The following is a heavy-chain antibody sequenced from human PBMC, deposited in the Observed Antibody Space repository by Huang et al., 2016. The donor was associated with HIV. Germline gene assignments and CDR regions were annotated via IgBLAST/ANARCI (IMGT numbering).Heavy chain of an antibody. J-gene: IGHJ2*01. Sequence: QVQLVQSAAEVKKPGSSVKVSCEASGGTFSSYAISWVRQAPGQGLGWMGGIIPILGTTNDTQKFQGRVTITADESSSTAYMELRSLRSEDTAVYYCARASGRIQLPGGYFDLWGRGTLVTVSS. V-gene: IGHV1-69*01. CDR2: IIPILGTT. CDR3: ARASGRIQLPGGYFDL. D-gene: IGHD1-1*01. CDR1: GGTFSSYA.